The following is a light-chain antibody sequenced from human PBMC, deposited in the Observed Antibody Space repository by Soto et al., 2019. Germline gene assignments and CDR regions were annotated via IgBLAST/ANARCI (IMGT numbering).Light chain of an antibody. J-gene: IGLJ1*01. CDR1: SSDIGHYDY. CDR2: PVT. V-gene: IGLV2-14*03. Sequence: QSVLTQPASVSGSPGQAITISFTGTSSDIGHYDYVSWYQHHPGKAPKLMIYPVTYRPSGVSNRYSGSKSGNSASLTISGLQADDEADYYCCSITTSHTYVFGSGTKVTVL. CDR3: CSITTSHTYV.